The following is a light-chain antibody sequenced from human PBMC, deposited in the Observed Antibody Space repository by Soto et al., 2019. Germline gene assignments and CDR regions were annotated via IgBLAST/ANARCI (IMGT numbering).Light chain of an antibody. Sequence: EIVLTQSPATLWLSPGEIATLSCGASQIVKNRYVAWYQQKPGLAPRLLIYDASTRATGIPDRFSGSGSGTDFTLTINRLEPEDFAVYYCQRYYDTPGTFGQGTRLEIK. V-gene: IGKV3D-20*01. CDR1: QIVKNRY. CDR2: DAS. CDR3: QRYYDTPGT. J-gene: IGKJ5*01.